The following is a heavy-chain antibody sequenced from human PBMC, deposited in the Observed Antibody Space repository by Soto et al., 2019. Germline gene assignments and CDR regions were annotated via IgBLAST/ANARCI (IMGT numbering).Heavy chain of an antibody. J-gene: IGHJ4*02. D-gene: IGHD3-22*01. CDR1: GFTFSSYA. CDR2: ISSSSGST. Sequence: GGSLRLSCAASGFTFSSYAMSWVRQAPGKGLEWVSDISSSSGSTYYADSVKGRFTISRDNSKNTLYLQMNSRRAEDTAVYYCAKGVIYDSSGYFYYWGQGTLVTVSS. CDR3: AKGVIYDSSGYFYY. V-gene: IGHV3-23*01.